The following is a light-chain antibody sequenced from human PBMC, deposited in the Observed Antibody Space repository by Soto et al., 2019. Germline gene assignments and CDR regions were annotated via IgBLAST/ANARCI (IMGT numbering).Light chain of an antibody. CDR2: EVS. CDR1: SSDVGSYNR. CDR3: SSFTSSSTYV. V-gene: IGLV2-18*02. J-gene: IGLJ1*01. Sequence: QSVLTQPPSLSGSPGQSVATSCTGTSSDVGSYNRVSWYQQPPGTAPKLLIYEVSNRPSGVPDRFSGSKSGNTASLTISGLQAEYEADYYCSSFTSSSTYVFGTGTKVTVL.